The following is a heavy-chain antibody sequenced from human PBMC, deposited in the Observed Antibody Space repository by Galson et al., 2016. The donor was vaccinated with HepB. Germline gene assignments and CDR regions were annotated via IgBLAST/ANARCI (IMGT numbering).Heavy chain of an antibody. CDR1: GFTFSSYA. V-gene: IGHV3-23*01. D-gene: IGHD5-24*01. CDR3: EKRARDGYNSPLDY. Sequence: SLRLSCAASGFTFSSYAMSWVRQAPGKGLEFVSGFSGANTYYADSVKGRFTISRDNSKNTLYLQVNSLTAEDTAVYYCEKRARDGYNSPLDYWGQGTLVTVS. CDR2: FSGANT. J-gene: IGHJ4*02.